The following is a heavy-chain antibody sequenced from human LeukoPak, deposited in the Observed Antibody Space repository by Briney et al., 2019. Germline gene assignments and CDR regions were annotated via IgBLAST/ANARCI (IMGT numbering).Heavy chain of an antibody. CDR2: IHPNGGTK. D-gene: IGHD2-15*01. J-gene: IGHJ4*02. Sequence: GGSLRLSCAASGLTFINSWMSWVRQAPGKGLEWVANIHPNGGTKNYVVSVRGRFTISRDNAANSLYLQMNSLRVEDTAVYYCASTFPYCSGINCALGAQGILVTVAS. CDR3: ASTFPYCSGINCAL. V-gene: IGHV3-7*01. CDR1: GLTFINSW.